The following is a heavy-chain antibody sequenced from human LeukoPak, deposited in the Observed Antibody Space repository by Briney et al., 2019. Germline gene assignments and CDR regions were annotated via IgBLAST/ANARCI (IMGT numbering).Heavy chain of an antibody. CDR2: INPSGGST. Sequence: ASVKVSCTASGYTFTSYYMHWVRQAPGQGLEWMGIINPSGGSTSYAQKFQGRVTITRNTSISTAYMELSSLRSEDTAVYYCARGHGGSYDWFDPWGQGTLVTVSS. CDR3: ARGHGGSYDWFDP. V-gene: IGHV1-46*01. CDR1: GYTFTSYY. D-gene: IGHD1-26*01. J-gene: IGHJ5*02.